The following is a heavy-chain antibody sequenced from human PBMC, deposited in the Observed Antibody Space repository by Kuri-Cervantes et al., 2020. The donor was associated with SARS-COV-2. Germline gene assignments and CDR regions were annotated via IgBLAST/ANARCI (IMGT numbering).Heavy chain of an antibody. CDR2: IKQDGSEK. D-gene: IGHD2-2*01. CDR1: GFTFSSYW. V-gene: IGHV3-7*01. Sequence: LSLTCAASGFTFSSYWMSWVRQAPGKGLEWVANIKQDGSEKYYVDSVKGRFTISRDNAKNSLYLQMNSLRAEDTAVYYCASYHQLLPRRSFDYWGQGTLVTVSS. J-gene: IGHJ4*02. CDR3: ASYHQLLPRRSFDY.